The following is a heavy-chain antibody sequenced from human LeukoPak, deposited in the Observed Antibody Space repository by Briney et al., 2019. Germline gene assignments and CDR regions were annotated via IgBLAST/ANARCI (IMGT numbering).Heavy chain of an antibody. V-gene: IGHV4-34*01. D-gene: IGHD3-22*01. CDR1: GGSFSGYF. CDR2: INHGVST. Sequence: SETLSLTCAVYGGSFSGYFWTWIRQPPGKGLEWIGEINHGVSTNYNPSLKSRVTISVDTSKNHFSLKLSSLTAADTAVYYCARGPPLTYDGSGYYFFDYWGQGTLVTVSS. J-gene: IGHJ4*02. CDR3: ARGPPLTYDGSGYYFFDY.